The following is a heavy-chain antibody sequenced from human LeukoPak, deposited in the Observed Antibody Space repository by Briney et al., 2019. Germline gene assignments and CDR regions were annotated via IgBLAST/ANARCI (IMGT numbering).Heavy chain of an antibody. CDR2: ISGSGGST. Sequence: GGSLRLSCAASGFTFSSYAMSWVRQAPGKGLEWVSAISGSGGSTYYADSVKGRFTISRDNSKNTLYLQMNSLRAEDTAVYFCAKLPYSSSSVSYFDYWGQGTLVTVSS. J-gene: IGHJ4*02. CDR1: GFTFSSYA. V-gene: IGHV3-23*01. CDR3: AKLPYSSSSVSYFDY. D-gene: IGHD6-6*01.